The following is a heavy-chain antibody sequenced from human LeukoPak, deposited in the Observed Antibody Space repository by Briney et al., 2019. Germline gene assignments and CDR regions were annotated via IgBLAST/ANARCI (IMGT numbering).Heavy chain of an antibody. CDR1: GFTFSSYS. CDR3: ARGPIVGATHDAFDI. V-gene: IGHV3-21*01. D-gene: IGHD1-26*01. Sequence: GGSLRLSCAASGFTFSSYSMNWVRQAPGKGLEWVSSISSSSSYIYYADSVKGRFTISRDNAKNSLYLQMNSLRAEDTAVYYCARGPIVGATHDAFDIWGQGTMVTVSS. J-gene: IGHJ3*02. CDR2: ISSSSSYI.